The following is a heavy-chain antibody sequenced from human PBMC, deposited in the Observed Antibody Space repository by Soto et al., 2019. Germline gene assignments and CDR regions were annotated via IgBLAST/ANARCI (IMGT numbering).Heavy chain of an antibody. V-gene: IGHV3-13*04. CDR3: ERAIINYYDSSGPHYDVFDI. D-gene: IGHD3-22*01. CDR2: IGTAGDT. J-gene: IGHJ3*02. Sequence: PGGSLRLSCAASGFTFSSYDMHWVRQATGKGLEWVSAIGTAGDTYYPGSVKGRFTISRENAKNSLYLQMNSLRAGDTAVYYCERAIINYYDSSGPHYDVFDIGGKGKMVTVSS. CDR1: GFTFSSYD.